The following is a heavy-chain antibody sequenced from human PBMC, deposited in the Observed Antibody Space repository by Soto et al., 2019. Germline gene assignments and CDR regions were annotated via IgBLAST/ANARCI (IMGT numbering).Heavy chain of an antibody. Sequence: PSETLSLTCAVSGDSITSIYHWAWIRQPPGRGLEWVASIYHSGTTYYNPSLKSRVTISVDTSKNQFSLNLRSVTAADSAVYFCARGGNRYSSTSSGVGGFDYWGQGTLVIVSS. J-gene: IGHJ4*02. CDR3: ARGGNRYSSTSSGVGGFDY. CDR1: GDSITSIYH. D-gene: IGHD6-6*01. V-gene: IGHV4-38-2*01. CDR2: IYHSGTT.